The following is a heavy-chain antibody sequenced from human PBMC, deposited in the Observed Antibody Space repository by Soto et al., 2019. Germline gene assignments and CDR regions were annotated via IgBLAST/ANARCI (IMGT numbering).Heavy chain of an antibody. V-gene: IGHV2-5*02. D-gene: IGHD1-1*01. CDR3: AHRPRGYAYYFDY. CDR2: IFWDDNK. Sequence: QITLKEFGPTLVKPTQTLTLTCTFSGFSLSTRGVRVAWIRQPPGKALEWLALIFWDDNKWYSHSLKSRHTITEDTSKNQVVHTMTNMDPLDTATYSCAHRPRGYAYYFDYRGQGTLVTVSS. CDR1: GFSLSTRGVR. J-gene: IGHJ4*02.